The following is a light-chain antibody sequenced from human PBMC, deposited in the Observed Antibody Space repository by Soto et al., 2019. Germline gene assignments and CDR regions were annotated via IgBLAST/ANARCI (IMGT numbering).Light chain of an antibody. CDR2: GNN. Sequence: QSVLTQPPSVSGAPGQRVTLSCTGSRSNIGAGYDVHWYQQLPGTAPKLLIYGNNNRPSGVPDRFSASRSGTSASLAITGLQAEDEAEYYCQSYDSSLSGWVFGGGTKLTVL. CDR1: RSNIGAGYD. CDR3: QSYDSSLSGWV. V-gene: IGLV1-40*01. J-gene: IGLJ3*02.